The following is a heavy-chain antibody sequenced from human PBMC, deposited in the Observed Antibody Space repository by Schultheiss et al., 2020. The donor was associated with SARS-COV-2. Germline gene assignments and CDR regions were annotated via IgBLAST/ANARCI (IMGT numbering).Heavy chain of an antibody. CDR3: ARHSSNYGY. D-gene: IGHD4-11*01. J-gene: IGHJ4*02. Sequence: SQTLSLTCAVSGGSISSGGYSWSWIRQPPGKGLEWIGYIYHSGSTYYNPSLKSRVTISVDTSKNQFSLKLSSVTAADTAVYYCARHSSNYGYWGQGTLVTVSS. CDR2: IYHSGST. CDR1: GGSISSGGYS. V-gene: IGHV4-30-2*03.